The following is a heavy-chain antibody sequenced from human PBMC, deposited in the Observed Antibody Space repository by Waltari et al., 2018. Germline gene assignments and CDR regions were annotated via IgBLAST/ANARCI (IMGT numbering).Heavy chain of an antibody. D-gene: IGHD6-13*01. J-gene: IGHJ5*02. V-gene: IGHV1-8*01. CDR1: GYTFTNYD. CDR2: MNHISGNQ. CDR3: ARAAAPGKGAHWFDP. Sequence: QVQLVQSGAEVKQPGASLKVSCKTSGYTFTNYDINLLRQGPGQRIEWMGWMNHISGNQGFAQDFQERLIMPANNAITTAYMELTALTSGDTSVYYCARAAAPGKGAHWFDPWGQGTLGTVSS.